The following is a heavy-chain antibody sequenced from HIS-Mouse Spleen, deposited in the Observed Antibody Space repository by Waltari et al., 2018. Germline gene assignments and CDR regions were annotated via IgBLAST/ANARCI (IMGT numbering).Heavy chain of an antibody. CDR1: GYTFTGYY. D-gene: IGHD7-27*01. J-gene: IGHJ4*02. CDR3: ARDQLGGFDY. Sequence: QVQLVQSGAEVKKPGASVKVSCKASGYTFTGYYMHWGRQAPGQGLEWRGRINPNRGGTKYAQKFQGRVTRTRDTSISTAYMELSRLRSDDTAVYYCARDQLGGFDYWGQGTLVTVSS. CDR2: INPNRGGT. V-gene: IGHV1-2*06.